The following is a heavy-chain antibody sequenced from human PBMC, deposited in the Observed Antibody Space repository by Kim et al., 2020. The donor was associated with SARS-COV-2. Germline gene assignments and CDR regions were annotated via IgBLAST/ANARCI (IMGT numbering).Heavy chain of an antibody. CDR3: ARTGLLRFGELREGDAFDI. CDR1: GYTFTSYG. J-gene: IGHJ3*02. CDR2: ISAYNGNT. D-gene: IGHD3-10*01. Sequence: ASVKVSCKASGYTFTSYGISWVRQAPGQGLEWMGWISAYNGNTNYAQKLQGRVTMTTDTSTSTAYMELRSLRSDDTAVYYCARTGLLRFGELREGDAFDIWGQGTMVTVSS. V-gene: IGHV1-18*01.